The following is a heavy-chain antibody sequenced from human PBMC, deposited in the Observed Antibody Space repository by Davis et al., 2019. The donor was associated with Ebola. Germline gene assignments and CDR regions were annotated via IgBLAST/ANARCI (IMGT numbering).Heavy chain of an antibody. J-gene: IGHJ3*02. CDR3: AKQGTITAAGSPLDI. V-gene: IGHV3-23*01. Sequence: GESLKISCATSGFIFSTYAMSWVRQAPGKGLEWVSDISGGGGITYYADSVKGRFSISRDNSKNTLYLEMNSLRAEDTAVYWCAKQGTITAAGSPLDIWGQGTMVTVSS. CDR1: GFIFSTYA. CDR2: ISGGGGIT. D-gene: IGHD6-13*01.